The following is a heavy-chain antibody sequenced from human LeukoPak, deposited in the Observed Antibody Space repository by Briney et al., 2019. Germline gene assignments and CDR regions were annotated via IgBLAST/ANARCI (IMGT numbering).Heavy chain of an antibody. CDR2: INTNTGNP. Sequence: ASVKVSCKASGYTFTSYAMYWVRQAPGQGLEWMGWINTNTGNPTYAQGFTGRFVFSLDTSVSTAYLQISSLKAEDTAVYYCARGYCSGGSCPTFIDYWGQGTLVTVSS. CDR3: ARGYCSGGSCPTFIDY. V-gene: IGHV7-4-1*02. J-gene: IGHJ4*02. D-gene: IGHD2-15*01. CDR1: GYTFTSYA.